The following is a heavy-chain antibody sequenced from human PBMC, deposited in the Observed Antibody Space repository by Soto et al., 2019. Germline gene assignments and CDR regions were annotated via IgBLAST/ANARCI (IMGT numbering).Heavy chain of an antibody. CDR3: AHRGYMDGNWDHGYFDY. CDR2: IYWDDDK. Sequence: QITLKESGPTRVRPTQTLALTCTFSGFSLTTSGVGVGWIRKTPGKALEWLAVIYWDDDKRYRPSLKSRLTITKDTSKNQVVLTMADMDPVDTATDFWAHRGYMDGNWDHGYFDYWGQGTLVTVSS. CDR1: GFSLTTSGVG. J-gene: IGHJ4*02. D-gene: IGHD7-27*01. V-gene: IGHV2-5*02.